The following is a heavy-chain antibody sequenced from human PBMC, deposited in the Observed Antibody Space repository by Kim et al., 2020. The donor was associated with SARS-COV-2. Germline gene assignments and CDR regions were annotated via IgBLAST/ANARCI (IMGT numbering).Heavy chain of an antibody. D-gene: IGHD2-2*01. J-gene: IGHJ3*02. V-gene: IGHV3-23*01. CDR3: AKELPMKYQLLFSAFDI. Sequence: GKGRFTISRDNSKNTLYLQMNSLRAEDTAVYYCAKELPMKYQLLFSAFDIWGQGTMVTVSS.